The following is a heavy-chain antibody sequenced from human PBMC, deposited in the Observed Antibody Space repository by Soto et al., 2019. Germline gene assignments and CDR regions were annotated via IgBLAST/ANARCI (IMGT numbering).Heavy chain of an antibody. CDR3: VREAYIGYGHAIDH. CDR1: GVTISTYY. J-gene: IGHJ4*02. CDR2: NYHSGTT. Sequence: NPPETLSLTCAVSGVTISTYYWSWIRQPPGKGLEWIGYNYHSGTTNYNPSLKSRVTISVDASKNQFSLRLTSVTAADTAIYYCVREAYIGYGHAIDHWGQGTLVTVSS. D-gene: IGHD5-12*01. V-gene: IGHV4-59*01.